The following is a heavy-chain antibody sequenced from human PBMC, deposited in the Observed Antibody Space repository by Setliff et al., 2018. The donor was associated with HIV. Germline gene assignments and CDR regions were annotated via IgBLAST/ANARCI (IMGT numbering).Heavy chain of an antibody. CDR2: IYYSGTT. J-gene: IGHJ6*03. CDR3: ARVYYDFWSGYWGYYYYYYMDV. D-gene: IGHD3-3*01. CDR1: GGSISSSSYY. Sequence: PSETLSLTCTVSGGSISSSSYYWGWIRQPPGKGLEWIGSIYYSGTTYYNPSLKSRITISVDTSKNQFSLKVNSVTAADTAVYYCARVYYDFWSGYWGYYYYYYMDVWGKGTTVTVSS. V-gene: IGHV4-39*07.